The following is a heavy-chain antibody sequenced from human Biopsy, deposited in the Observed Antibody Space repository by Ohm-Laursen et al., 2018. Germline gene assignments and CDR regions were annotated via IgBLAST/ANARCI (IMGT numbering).Heavy chain of an antibody. V-gene: IGHV4-61*08. CDR2: ISDTGTT. D-gene: IGHD3-3*01. CDR1: GGSIGGSGDY. CDR3: ARLFRLDDYWNDDPPDGFDV. J-gene: IGHJ3*01. Sequence: GTLSLTCAVSGGSIGGSGDYWSWIRQPPGKGLEWIGYISDTGTTNYNPSLRGRVAMSVDTSKNQFSLQLTSVTAADTAMFFCARLFRLDDYWNDDPPDGFDVWGQGTMVTASS.